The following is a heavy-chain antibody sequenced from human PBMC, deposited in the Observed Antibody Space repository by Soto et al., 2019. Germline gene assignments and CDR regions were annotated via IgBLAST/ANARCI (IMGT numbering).Heavy chain of an antibody. Sequence: QVQLVESGGGVVHPGRSLRLSYAASGLTFDNYAMSWVRQAPGQGLEWVSVISHDGVHKFYADSVKGRFTISRENSKNTLYLEMNTLRAEDTAVYYCAREVTGLNAFDIWGQGTTVTVSS. D-gene: IGHD5-18*01. V-gene: IGHV3-30-3*01. CDR1: GLTFDNYA. CDR2: ISHDGVHK. J-gene: IGHJ3*02. CDR3: AREVTGLNAFDI.